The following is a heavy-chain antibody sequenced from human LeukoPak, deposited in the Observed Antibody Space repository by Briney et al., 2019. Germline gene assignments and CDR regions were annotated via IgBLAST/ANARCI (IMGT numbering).Heavy chain of an antibody. Sequence: GASVKVSCKASGGTFSSYAISWVRQAPGQGLGWMGGIIPIFGTANYAQKFQGRVTITTDESTSTAYMELSSLRSEDTAVYYCARVTHCSGGSCYDYWGQGTLVTVSS. V-gene: IGHV1-69*05. CDR1: GGTFSSYA. D-gene: IGHD2-15*01. CDR3: ARVTHCSGGSCYDY. J-gene: IGHJ4*02. CDR2: IIPIFGTA.